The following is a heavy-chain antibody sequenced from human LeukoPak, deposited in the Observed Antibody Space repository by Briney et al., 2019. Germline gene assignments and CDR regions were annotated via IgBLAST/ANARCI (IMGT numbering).Heavy chain of an antibody. CDR2: IHHSGST. CDR3: ARGSYDGYNDY. CDR1: GYSISSGYY. Sequence: SETLSLTCAVSGYSISSGYYWGWIRQPPGKGLEWIGSIHHSGSTYYNPSLKSRVTISVDTSKNQFSLKLSSVTAADTAVYYCARGSYDGYNDYWGQGTLVTVSS. D-gene: IGHD3-16*01. J-gene: IGHJ4*02. V-gene: IGHV4-38-2*01.